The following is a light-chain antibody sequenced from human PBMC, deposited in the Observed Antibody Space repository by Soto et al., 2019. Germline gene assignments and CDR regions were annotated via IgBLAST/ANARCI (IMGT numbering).Light chain of an antibody. CDR3: QQCHATPLT. CDR2: GAK. CDR1: QAISNY. V-gene: IGKV1-39*01. Sequence: DIQMTQSPSFLSASVGDRVTITCRASQAISNYLNWYQQRPGKAPNLLIFGAKTLQSGVPSRFIGSGYVTDFTLTITTLQPEDVGIYYCQQCHATPLTCGQGTRLDI. J-gene: IGKJ5*01.